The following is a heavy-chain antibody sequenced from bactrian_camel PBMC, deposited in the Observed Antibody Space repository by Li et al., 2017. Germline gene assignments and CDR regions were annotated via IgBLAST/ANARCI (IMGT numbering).Heavy chain of an antibody. D-gene: IGHD5*01. J-gene: IGHJ4*01. CDR1: DYSGHC. V-gene: IGHV3S54*01. CDR3: AAKDYGFCSDSVGWTDYHY. CDR2: IYTETHST. Sequence: VQLVESGGGSVQTGDSLRLSCSASDYSGHCMGWFRQAPGKEREAIAAIYTETHSTNYANSMTGRFTISKDHVKNTLYLIMNSLTPEDTAVYYCAAKDYGFCSDSVGWTDYHYRGQGTQVTVS.